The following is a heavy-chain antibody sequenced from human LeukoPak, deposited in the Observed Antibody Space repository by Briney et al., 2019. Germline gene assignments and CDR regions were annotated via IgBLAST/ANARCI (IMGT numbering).Heavy chain of an antibody. V-gene: IGHV1-18*01. CDR3: ARDRIQLWFDAFDI. D-gene: IGHD5-18*01. Sequence: ASVKVSCKASGYTFSSYGISWARQAPGQGLEWMGWISTYNGDTNYAQKVQGRVTMTTDTSTSTAYMELRSLRSDDTAVYYCARDRIQLWFDAFDIWGQGTMVTVSS. CDR1: GYTFSSYG. CDR2: ISTYNGDT. J-gene: IGHJ3*02.